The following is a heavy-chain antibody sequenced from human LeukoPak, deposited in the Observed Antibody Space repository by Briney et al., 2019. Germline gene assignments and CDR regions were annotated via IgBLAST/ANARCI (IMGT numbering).Heavy chain of an antibody. CDR3: ARVLADRSGWYHFDY. Sequence: SETLSLTCTVSGYSISNGYYWSWIRQPPGKGLEWIGYIYHSGSTYYNPSLKSRVTISVDRSKNQFSLKLSSVTAADTAVYYCARVLADRSGWYHFDYWGQGTLVTVSS. D-gene: IGHD6-19*01. CDR1: GYSISNGYY. J-gene: IGHJ4*02. V-gene: IGHV4-38-2*02. CDR2: IYHSGST.